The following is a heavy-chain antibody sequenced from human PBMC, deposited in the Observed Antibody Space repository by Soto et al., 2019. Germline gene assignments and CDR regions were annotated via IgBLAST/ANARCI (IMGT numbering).Heavy chain of an antibody. Sequence: GGSLRLSCAASGFTFSSYAMSWVRQAPGKGLEWVSAISGSGGSTYYADSVKGRFTISRDNSKNTLYLQMNSLRAEDTAVYYCAKCHSLDYDFWSGYLYAFDIWGQGTMVTVSS. V-gene: IGHV3-23*01. D-gene: IGHD3-3*01. CDR3: AKCHSLDYDFWSGYLYAFDI. CDR2: ISGSGGST. J-gene: IGHJ3*02. CDR1: GFTFSSYA.